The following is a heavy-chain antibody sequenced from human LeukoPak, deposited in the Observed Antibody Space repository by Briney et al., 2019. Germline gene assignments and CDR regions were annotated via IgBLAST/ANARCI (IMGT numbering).Heavy chain of an antibody. CDR1: GFTVSSNY. D-gene: IGHD3-16*01. J-gene: IGHJ6*02. CDR3: ARHVSGVYGMDV. Sequence: GGSLRLSCAASGFTVSSNYMSWVRQAPGKGLEWVSSISSNVGYMYYTDSVKGRFTISRDNAKNSLYLQMNSLRAEDTAVYYCARHVSGVYGMDVWGQGTTVTVSS. V-gene: IGHV3-21*01. CDR2: ISSNVGYM.